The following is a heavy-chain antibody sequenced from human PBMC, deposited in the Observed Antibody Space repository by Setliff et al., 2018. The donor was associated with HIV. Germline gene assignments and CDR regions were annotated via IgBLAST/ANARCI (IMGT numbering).Heavy chain of an antibody. CDR2: IYLGDSDT. CDR3: ARHPVAGTPYYFDS. CDR1: GYRFTSYW. J-gene: IGHJ4*02. D-gene: IGHD6-19*01. V-gene: IGHV5-51*01. Sequence: GESLKISCKGSGYRFTSYWIDWVRQTPGKGLEWMGIIYLGDSDTRYSPSFQGQVTISADKSTSTAYLQWTSLKASDSAMYYCARHPVAGTPYYFDSWGQGTLVTVSS.